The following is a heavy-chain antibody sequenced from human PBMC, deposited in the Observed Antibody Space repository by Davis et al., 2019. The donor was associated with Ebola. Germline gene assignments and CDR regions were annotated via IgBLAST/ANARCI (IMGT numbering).Heavy chain of an antibody. Sequence: GESLKISCAASGFTFSSYAMHWVRQAPGKGLEWVAVISYDGSNKYYADSVKGRFTISRDNSKNTLYLQMNSLRAEDTAVYYCARAITMIVVELWAFDIWGQGTMVTVSS. CDR1: GFTFSSYA. J-gene: IGHJ3*02. V-gene: IGHV3-30*04. D-gene: IGHD3-22*01. CDR3: ARAITMIVVELWAFDI. CDR2: ISYDGSNK.